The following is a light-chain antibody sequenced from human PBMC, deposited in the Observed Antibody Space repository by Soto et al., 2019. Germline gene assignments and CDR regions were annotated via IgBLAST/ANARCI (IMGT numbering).Light chain of an antibody. J-gene: IGLJ1*01. CDR1: SSDVGAYNF. CDR3: SSFKISRTHG. CDR2: EVN. V-gene: IGLV2-14*01. Sequence: QSALTQPASVSGSPGQSITISCTGTSSDVGAYNFVSWYQQYPGKAPKVMIYEVNNRPSGVSNRFSGSKSGNTASLTISGLQAEYEADYYCSSFKISRTHGFGSASKLTVL.